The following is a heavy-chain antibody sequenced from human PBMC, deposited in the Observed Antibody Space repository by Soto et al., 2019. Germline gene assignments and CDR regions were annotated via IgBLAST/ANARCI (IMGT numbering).Heavy chain of an antibody. CDR3: AGDGALGEDYYYYGMDV. V-gene: IGHV1-18*01. J-gene: IGHJ6*02. CDR1: GYTFTSYG. CDR2: ISAYNGNT. Sequence: QVQLVQSGAEVKKPGASVKVSCKASGYTFTSYGISWVRQAPGQGLEWMGWISAYNGNTNYAQKHQGRVTMTTDTSTRSADMKQRRIRSDDATVLYCAGDGALGEDYYYYGMDVWGQGTTVTVSS. D-gene: IGHD3-16*01.